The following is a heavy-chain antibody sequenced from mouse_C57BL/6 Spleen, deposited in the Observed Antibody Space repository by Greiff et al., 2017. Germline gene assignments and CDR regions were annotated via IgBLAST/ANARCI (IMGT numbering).Heavy chain of an antibody. CDR1: GYTFTDYN. D-gene: IGHD4-1*01. CDR3: ARVGREGAPYAMDY. V-gene: IGHV1-18*01. CDR2: INPNNGGT. Sequence: EVQLQQSGPELVKPGASVKIPCKASGYTFTDYNMDWVKQSHGKSLEWIGDINPNNGGTIYNQKFKGKATLTVDKSSSTAYMELRSLTSEDTAVYYCARVGREGAPYAMDYWGQGTSVTVSS. J-gene: IGHJ4*01.